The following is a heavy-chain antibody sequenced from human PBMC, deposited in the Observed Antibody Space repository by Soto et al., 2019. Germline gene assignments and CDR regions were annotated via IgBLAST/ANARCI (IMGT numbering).Heavy chain of an antibody. J-gene: IGHJ4*02. CDR1: RFTLSSRW. D-gene: IGHD2-15*01. CDR2: IKTDGTST. Sequence: EVQLVESGGGLVQPGGSLRLSCAASRFTLSSRWMHWVRQAPGKGLVWVSRIKTDGTSTSYADSVKGRFTISRDNANNTLYLQMNSLRAEDTGMYYCARDQDTYGQAVFDSWGQGTLVTVSS. V-gene: IGHV3-74*01. CDR3: ARDQDTYGQAVFDS.